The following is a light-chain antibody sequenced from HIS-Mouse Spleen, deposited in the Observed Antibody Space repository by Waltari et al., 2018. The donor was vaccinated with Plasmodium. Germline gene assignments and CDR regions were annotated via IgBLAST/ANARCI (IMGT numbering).Light chain of an antibody. V-gene: IGKV3-15*01. J-gene: IGKJ3*01. Sequence: EIVMTQSPATLSVYPGERATISCRVSQSVSSNLAWYQQKPGQAPRLLIYGASTRATGIPARFSGSGSGTEFTLTISSLQSKDFAVYYCQQYNNWSFTFGPGTKVDIK. CDR2: GAS. CDR3: QQYNNWSFT. CDR1: QSVSSN.